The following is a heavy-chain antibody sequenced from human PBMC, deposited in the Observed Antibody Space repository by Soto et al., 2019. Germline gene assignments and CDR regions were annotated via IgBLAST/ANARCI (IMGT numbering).Heavy chain of an antibody. D-gene: IGHD6-13*01. Sequence: SQPLSLTCTVSGVSISSYYWSWIRQPPGKGLEWIGYIYYSGSTNYNPSLKSRVTISVDTSKNQFSLKLSSVTAADTAVYYCARAKAPLYSSSWYWFDPWGQGTLVTVSS. CDR2: IYYSGST. CDR3: ARAKAPLYSSSWYWFDP. J-gene: IGHJ5*02. V-gene: IGHV4-59*08. CDR1: GVSISSYY.